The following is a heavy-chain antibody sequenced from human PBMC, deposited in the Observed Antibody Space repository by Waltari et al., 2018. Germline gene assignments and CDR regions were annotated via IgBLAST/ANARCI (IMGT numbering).Heavy chain of an antibody. CDR1: GFTVSSNY. D-gene: IGHD2-21*02. V-gene: IGHV3-53*01. J-gene: IGHJ3*02. Sequence: EVQLVESGGGLIQPGGSLRLSCAASGFTVSSNYMSWVRPAPGKGLGWVSVIYSGGSTYYADSVKGRFTISRDNSKNTLYLQMNSLRAEDTAVYYCARICGGDCYPDAFDIWGQGTMVTVSS. CDR2: IYSGGST. CDR3: ARICGGDCYPDAFDI.